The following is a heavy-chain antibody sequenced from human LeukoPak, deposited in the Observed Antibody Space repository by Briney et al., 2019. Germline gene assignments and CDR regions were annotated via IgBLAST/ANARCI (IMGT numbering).Heavy chain of an antibody. CDR3: ARDSIAAAGTDY. D-gene: IGHD6-13*01. CDR2: ISSSSSYI. Sequence: GGSLRLSCAASGFTFSSYSMNWVRQAPGKGLEWVSSISSSSSYIYYADSVKGRFTISRDNAKNSLYLQMNSLRAEDTAVYYCARDSIAAAGTDYWGQGTLDTVSS. J-gene: IGHJ4*02. CDR1: GFTFSSYS. V-gene: IGHV3-21*01.